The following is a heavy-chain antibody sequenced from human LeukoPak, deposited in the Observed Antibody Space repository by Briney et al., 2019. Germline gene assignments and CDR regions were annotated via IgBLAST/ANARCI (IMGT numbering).Heavy chain of an antibody. V-gene: IGHV3-7*01. CDR1: GFTFSSYW. D-gene: IGHD3-22*01. CDR2: IKQDGSEK. J-gene: IGHJ4*02. Sequence: GGSLRLSCAASGFTFSSYWMSWVRQAPGKGLEWVANIKQDGSEKYYVDSVKGRFTISRDNAKNSLYLQMNSLRAEDTAVYYCAREGTDYYDSSGYYFDYWGQGTLVTVSS. CDR3: AREGTDYYDSSGYYFDY.